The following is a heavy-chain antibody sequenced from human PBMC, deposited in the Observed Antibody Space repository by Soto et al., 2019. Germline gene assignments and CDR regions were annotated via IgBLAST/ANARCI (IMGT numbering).Heavy chain of an antibody. J-gene: IGHJ6*02. V-gene: IGHV1-18*04. CDR1: CYTFTSYG. Sequence: ASGKVSCKASCYTFTSYGISWVRQAPGQGLEWMGWISAYNGNTNYAQKLQGRVTMTTDTSTSTAYMELRSLRSDDTAVYYCARAGSYGDYVGYYYGMDVWGQGTTVTVSS. D-gene: IGHD4-17*01. CDR3: ARAGSYGDYVGYYYGMDV. CDR2: ISAYNGNT.